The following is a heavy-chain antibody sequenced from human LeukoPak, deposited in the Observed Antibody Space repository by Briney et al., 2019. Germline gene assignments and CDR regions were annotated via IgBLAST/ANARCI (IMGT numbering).Heavy chain of an antibody. D-gene: IGHD5/OR15-5a*01. CDR3: AKGSTIAKTDY. CDR1: GFTFSSYA. Sequence: PGGFLILSYAASGFTFSSYAMSWVHKAPGKGLEWVSGISGSGVTTYYADSVKGRSTISRDNSKNTQYLQMNSLRAEDTAVYYWAKGSTIAKTDYWGQGTLVTVSS. J-gene: IGHJ4*02. CDR2: ISGSGVTT. V-gene: IGHV3-23*01.